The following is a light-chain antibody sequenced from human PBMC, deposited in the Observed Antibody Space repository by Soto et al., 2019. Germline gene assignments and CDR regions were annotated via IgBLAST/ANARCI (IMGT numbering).Light chain of an antibody. CDR1: QGISNW. J-gene: IGKJ5*01. CDR2: AAS. CDR3: QQSYSTPIT. Sequence: DIQLTQSPPFRSSYFGDRVTITCRASQGISNWLTWYQQKPGKAPKLLIYAASSLQSGVPSRFSGSGSGTDFTITISSLKHEDCATYDCQQSYSTPITFGQGARLEIK. V-gene: IGKV1-39*01.